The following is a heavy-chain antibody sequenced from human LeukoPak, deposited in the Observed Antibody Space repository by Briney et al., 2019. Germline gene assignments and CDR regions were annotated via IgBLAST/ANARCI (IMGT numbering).Heavy chain of an antibody. D-gene: IGHD1-26*01. CDR3: AREKSGTYYDY. CDR1: GFTFSSYW. CDR2: INSDGSST. V-gene: IGHV3-74*01. J-gene: IGHJ4*02. Sequence: GGSLRLSCAASGFTFSSYWMHWVRQAPGKGLVWVSRINSDGSSTTYADSVKGRFTISRDNAKNTLYLQMNSLRAEDTAVYHCAREKSGTYYDYWGQGTLVTVSS.